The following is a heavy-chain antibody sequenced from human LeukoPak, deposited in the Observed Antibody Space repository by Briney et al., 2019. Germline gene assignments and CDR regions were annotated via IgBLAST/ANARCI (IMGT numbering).Heavy chain of an antibody. D-gene: IGHD6-13*01. Sequence: GGSLRLSCAVSGFTFSSYWMSWVRQAPGKGLEWVASIKQDGSEKYYVDSVKGRFTISRDNAKNSLYLQLNSLRAEDTAVYYCAREGITAAADYWGQGTLVTVSS. CDR3: AREGITAAADY. V-gene: IGHV3-7*01. CDR1: GFTFSSYW. CDR2: IKQDGSEK. J-gene: IGHJ4*02.